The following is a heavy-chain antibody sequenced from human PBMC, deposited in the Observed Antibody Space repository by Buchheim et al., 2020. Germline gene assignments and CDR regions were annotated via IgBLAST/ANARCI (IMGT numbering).Heavy chain of an antibody. Sequence: QVQLQQWGAGLLKPSETLSLTCAAYGGSFSGYYWSWIRQPPGKGLEWIGEINHSGSTNYNPSLKSRVTISVDTSKNQFSLKLSSVTAADTAVYYCARGELAGCFDYWGQGTL. D-gene: IGHD3-3*02. J-gene: IGHJ4*02. CDR2: INHSGST. V-gene: IGHV4-34*01. CDR3: ARGELAGCFDY. CDR1: GGSFSGYY.